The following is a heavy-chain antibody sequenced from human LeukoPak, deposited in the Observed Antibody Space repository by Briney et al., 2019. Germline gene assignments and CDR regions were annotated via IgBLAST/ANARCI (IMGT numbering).Heavy chain of an antibody. Sequence: SETLSLTCAVYGESFSGYYWSWIRQPPGKGLEWIAEINHSGSSNYNPSLKSRVTMSVDTSKNQFSLKLSSVTAADTAVYYCAREKIAAAGTFGFDPWGQGTLVTVSS. D-gene: IGHD6-13*01. V-gene: IGHV4-34*01. CDR2: INHSGSS. J-gene: IGHJ5*02. CDR3: AREKIAAAGTFGFDP. CDR1: GESFSGYY.